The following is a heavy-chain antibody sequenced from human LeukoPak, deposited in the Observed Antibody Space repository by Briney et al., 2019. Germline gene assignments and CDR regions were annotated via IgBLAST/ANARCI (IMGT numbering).Heavy chain of an antibody. D-gene: IGHD1-26*01. J-gene: IGHJ4*02. CDR2: ISASADDT. Sequence: GGSLRLSCVASGFTFSTYSMNWVRQAPGKGLEWVSRISASADDTKYADSVTGRFTISRDNSKSTLYLQMNSLRAEDSAVYYCAKSLSGRSLFDSWGQGTLVTVSS. V-gene: IGHV3-23*01. CDR1: GFTFSTYS. CDR3: AKSLSGRSLFDS.